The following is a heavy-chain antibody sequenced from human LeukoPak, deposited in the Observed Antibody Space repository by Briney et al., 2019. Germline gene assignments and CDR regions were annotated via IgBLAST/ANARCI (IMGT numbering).Heavy chain of an antibody. CDR3: AGLTLASLSFDY. CDR2: INHSGNT. CDR1: GGSFSGYY. D-gene: IGHD2/OR15-2a*01. Sequence: SETLSLTCAVYGGSFSGYYWSWIRQPPGKGLEWIGEINHSGNTNYNPSLKSRVTMSVDTSKNQFSLKLSSVTAADTAVYYCAGLTLASLSFDYWGQGTLVIVSS. J-gene: IGHJ4*02. V-gene: IGHV4-34*01.